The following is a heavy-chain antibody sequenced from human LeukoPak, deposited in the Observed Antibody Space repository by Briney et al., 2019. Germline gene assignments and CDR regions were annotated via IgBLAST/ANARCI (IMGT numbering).Heavy chain of an antibody. D-gene: IGHD3-22*01. CDR3: ARALITMIVVEQGAFDI. CDR2: INWNGGST. CDR1: GFTFDDYG. J-gene: IGHJ3*02. V-gene: IGHV3-20*04. Sequence: GGSLRLSCAASGFTFDDYGMSWVRQAPGKGLEWVSGINWNGGSTGYADSVKGRFTISRDNAKNSLYLLMNSLRAEDTALYYCARALITMIVVEQGAFDIWGQGTMVTVSS.